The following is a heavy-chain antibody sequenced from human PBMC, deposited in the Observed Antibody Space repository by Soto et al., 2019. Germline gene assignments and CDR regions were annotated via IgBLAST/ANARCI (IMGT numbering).Heavy chain of an antibody. CDR2: INHSGST. Sequence: SETLSLTCAVYGGSFSGYYWSWIRQPPGKGLEWIGEINHSGSTNYNPSLKSRVTISVDTSKKQFSLKLSSVAAADTAVYYCARIAARPPSVDYWGQGTLVTVSS. D-gene: IGHD6-6*01. V-gene: IGHV4-34*01. CDR3: ARIAARPPSVDY. J-gene: IGHJ4*02. CDR1: GGSFSGYY.